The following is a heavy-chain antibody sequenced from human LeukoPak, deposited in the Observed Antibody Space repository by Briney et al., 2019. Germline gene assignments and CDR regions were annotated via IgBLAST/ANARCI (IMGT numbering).Heavy chain of an antibody. D-gene: IGHD1/OR15-1a*01. J-gene: IGHJ4*02. CDR1: GFTFSSYA. CDR3: AKLKQPFDY. Sequence: GGSLRLSCAASGFTFSSYAKSWVRQVPGKGLEWVSTVSSTGGNTYYADSVKGRFSISRDNSMNTLDLQMNSLRAEDTAVYYCAKLKQPFDYWGQGILVTVSS. CDR2: VSSTGGNT. V-gene: IGHV3-23*01.